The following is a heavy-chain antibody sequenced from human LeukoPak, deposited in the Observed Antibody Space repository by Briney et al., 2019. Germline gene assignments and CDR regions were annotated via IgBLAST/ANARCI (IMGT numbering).Heavy chain of an antibody. Sequence: SETLSLTCAVYGGSFSGYYWSWIRQPPGKGLEWIGEINLSGSTNYNPSIKSRVTISVDTSKNQFSLKLSSVTAADTAVYYCARDTYYYDSSGSYYFDYWGQGTLVTVSS. CDR1: GGSFSGYY. CDR2: INLSGST. D-gene: IGHD3-22*01. V-gene: IGHV4-34*01. J-gene: IGHJ4*02. CDR3: ARDTYYYDSSGSYYFDY.